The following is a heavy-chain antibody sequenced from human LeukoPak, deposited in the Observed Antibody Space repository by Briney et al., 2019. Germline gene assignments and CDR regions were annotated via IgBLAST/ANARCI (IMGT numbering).Heavy chain of an antibody. Sequence: SETLSLTCTVSGGSVSSGSYYWSWIRQHPGKGLEWIGYIYYSGSTYYNPSLKSRVTISVDTSKSQFSLKLSSVTAADTAVYYCARVVSEYYYGSGSQPYYYYGMDVWGQGTTVTVSS. V-gene: IGHV4-31*03. CDR1: GGSVSSGSYY. CDR3: ARVVSEYYYGSGSQPYYYYGMDV. CDR2: IYYSGST. J-gene: IGHJ6*02. D-gene: IGHD3-10*01.